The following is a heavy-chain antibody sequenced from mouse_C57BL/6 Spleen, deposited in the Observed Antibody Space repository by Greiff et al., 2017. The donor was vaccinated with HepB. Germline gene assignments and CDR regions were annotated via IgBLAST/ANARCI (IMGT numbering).Heavy chain of an antibody. CDR1: GFTFSSYA. CDR2: ISSGGDYI. J-gene: IGHJ3*02. Sequence: DVKLQESGEGLVKPGGSLKLSCAASGFTFSSYAMSWVRQTPEKRLEWVAYISSGGDYIYYADTVKGRFTISRDNARNTLYLQMSSLKSEDTAMYYCTRGSYGNYFSEWGQGTLVTVSA. CDR3: TRGSYGNYFSE. V-gene: IGHV5-9-1*02. D-gene: IGHD2-1*01.